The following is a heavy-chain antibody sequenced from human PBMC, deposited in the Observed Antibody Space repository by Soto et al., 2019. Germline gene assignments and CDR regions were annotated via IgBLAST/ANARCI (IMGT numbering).Heavy chain of an antibody. V-gene: IGHV1-3*01. Sequence: GASVKVSCKASGYTFTSYAMHWVRQAPGQRLEWMGWINAGNGNTKYSQKFQGRVTITRDTSASTAYMELSSLRSEDTAVYYCARGPGYSSSWHWYFDLWGRGTLVTVSS. J-gene: IGHJ2*01. CDR3: ARGPGYSSSWHWYFDL. CDR1: GYTFTSYA. CDR2: INAGNGNT. D-gene: IGHD6-13*01.